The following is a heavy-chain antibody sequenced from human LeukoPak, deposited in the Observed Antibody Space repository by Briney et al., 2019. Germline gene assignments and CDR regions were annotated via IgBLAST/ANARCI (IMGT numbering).Heavy chain of an antibody. CDR3: ARVWAYYYYGSGSIVDDAFDI. J-gene: IGHJ3*02. D-gene: IGHD3-10*01. CDR1: GYTFTGYY. V-gene: IGHV1-2*02. CDR2: INPNSGGT. Sequence: ASVKVSCKASGYTFTGYYMHRVRQAPGQGLEWMGWINPNSGGTNYAQKFQGRVTMTRDTSISTAYMELSRLRSDDTAVYYCARVWAYYYYGSGSIVDDAFDIWGQRTMVTVSS.